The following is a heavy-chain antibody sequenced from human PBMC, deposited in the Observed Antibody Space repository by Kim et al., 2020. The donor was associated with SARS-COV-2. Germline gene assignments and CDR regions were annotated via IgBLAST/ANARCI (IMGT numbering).Heavy chain of an antibody. Sequence: SVKGRFTISRDNSKNTLYLQMNSLRAEDTAVYYCAKDPAVYYGSGSYPGYWGQGSLLTVSS. J-gene: IGHJ4*02. V-gene: IGHV3-30*02. CDR3: AKDPAVYYGSGSYPGY. D-gene: IGHD3-10*01.